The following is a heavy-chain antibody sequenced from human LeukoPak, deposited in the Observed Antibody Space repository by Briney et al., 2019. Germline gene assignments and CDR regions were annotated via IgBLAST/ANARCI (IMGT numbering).Heavy chain of an antibody. Sequence: GGPLRLSCAASGFAFSNYWMHWVRQAPGKGLVWVSRINTDGTSTSYADSVQGRFTISRDNAKNTLFLQMNTLRAEDTAVYYCASHYASGSSSGYWGQGTLVTVSS. J-gene: IGHJ4*02. CDR3: ASHYASGSSSGY. CDR2: INTDGTST. D-gene: IGHD3-10*01. V-gene: IGHV3-74*01. CDR1: GFAFSNYW.